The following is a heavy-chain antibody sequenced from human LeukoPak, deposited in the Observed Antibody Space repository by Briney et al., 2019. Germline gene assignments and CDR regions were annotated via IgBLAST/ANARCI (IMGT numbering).Heavy chain of an antibody. J-gene: IGHJ4*02. V-gene: IGHV1-2*02. CDR2: INPNSGDT. Sequence: ASVKVSCKASGYTFTGYYMHWVRQAPGQGLEWMGWINPNSGDTNYAQKFQGRVTMTRDTSISTAYMELSRLTSDDTAMYYCARYSCSGVICYVHVLDYWGQGTLVTVSS. CDR3: ARYSCSGVICYVHVLDY. CDR1: GYTFTGYY. D-gene: IGHD2-15*01.